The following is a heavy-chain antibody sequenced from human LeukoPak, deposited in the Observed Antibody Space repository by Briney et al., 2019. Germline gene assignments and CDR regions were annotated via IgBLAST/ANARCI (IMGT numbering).Heavy chain of an antibody. J-gene: IGHJ4*02. CDR3: ARDFFPIVDSTWYEIGY. V-gene: IGHV3-30-3*01. CDR2: ISYDGIDK. Sequence: GGSLRLSCAASGFTFNDYAMYWVRQAPGKGLDWVALISYDGIDKSYADSVSGRFTISRDNSKNTLYLQMDSLRSEDTAVYYCARDFFPIVDSTWYEIGYWGQGTLVAVSS. CDR1: GFTFNDYA. D-gene: IGHD6-13*01.